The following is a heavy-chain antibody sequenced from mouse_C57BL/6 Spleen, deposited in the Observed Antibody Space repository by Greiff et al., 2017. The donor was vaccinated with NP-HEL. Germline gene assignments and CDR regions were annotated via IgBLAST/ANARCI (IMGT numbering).Heavy chain of an antibody. CDR3: ARNRGTTVVEDYYAMDY. CDR1: GFSLTSYG. CDR2: IWSGGST. V-gene: IGHV2-2*01. J-gene: IGHJ4*01. D-gene: IGHD1-1*01. Sequence: VQLQESGPGLVQPSQSLSITCTVSGFSLTSYGVHWVRQSPGKGLEWLGVIWSGGSTDYNAAFISRLSISKDNSKSQVFFKMNSLQADDTAIYYCARNRGTTVVEDYYAMDYWGQGTSVTVSS.